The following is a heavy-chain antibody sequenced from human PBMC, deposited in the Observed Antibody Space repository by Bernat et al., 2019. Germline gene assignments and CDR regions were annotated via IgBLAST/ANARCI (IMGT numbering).Heavy chain of an antibody. CDR3: AKDYYGSGSATVDY. CDR2: ISYDGSNK. V-gene: IGHV3-30*18. D-gene: IGHD3-10*01. Sequence: QVQLVESGGGVVQPGRSLRLSCAASGFTFSSYGMHWVRQAPGKGLEWVAVISYDGSNKYYADSVKGRFTISRDNSKNTLYLQMNSLRAEDTAVYYCAKDYYGSGSATVDYWGHGTLVTVSS. J-gene: IGHJ4*01. CDR1: GFTFSSYG.